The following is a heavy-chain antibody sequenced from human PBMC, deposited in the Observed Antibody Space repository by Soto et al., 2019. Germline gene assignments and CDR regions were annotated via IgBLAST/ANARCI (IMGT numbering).Heavy chain of an antibody. CDR1: GFTCGDYA. D-gene: IGHD3-3*01. Sequence: SLRLYYTATGFTCGDYAMSWVRQAPGKGLEWVGFIRSKAYGGTTEYAASVKGRFTISRDDSKSIAYLQMNSLKTEDTAVYYCTRKVSGDFWSSYYYYYYDMDAWGQGTTVTVSS. CDR3: TRKVSGDFWSSYYYYYYDMDA. CDR2: IRSKAYGGTT. V-gene: IGHV3-49*04. J-gene: IGHJ6*02.